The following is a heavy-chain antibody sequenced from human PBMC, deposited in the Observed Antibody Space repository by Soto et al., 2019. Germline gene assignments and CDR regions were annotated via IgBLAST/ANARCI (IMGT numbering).Heavy chain of an antibody. Sequence: GGSRRLSCAASGLTFRSYWMHWVRQAPGKGLVWVSRINSDGSSTSYADSVKGRFTISRDNAKNTLYLQMNSLRAEDTAVYYCARDSPLPTYDFWSGYYTGYYYYGMDVWGQGTTVTVSS. V-gene: IGHV3-74*01. CDR3: ARDSPLPTYDFWSGYYTGYYYYGMDV. CDR2: INSDGSST. CDR1: GLTFRSYW. J-gene: IGHJ6*02. D-gene: IGHD3-3*01.